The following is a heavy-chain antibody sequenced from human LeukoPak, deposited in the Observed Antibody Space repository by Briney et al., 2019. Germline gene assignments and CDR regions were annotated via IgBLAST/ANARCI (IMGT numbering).Heavy chain of an antibody. J-gene: IGHJ4*02. Sequence: SETLSLTCSVSGGSSSSSSYYWGWIRQPPGKGLEWIGSFYYSGNTYYNPSLKSRVTISVDTSKNEFSLKLRSVTAADTAVYYCARTAGVAVAGSRQYFDYWGQGTLVTVSS. D-gene: IGHD6-19*01. CDR1: GGSSSSSSYY. CDR2: FYYSGNT. CDR3: ARTAGVAVAGSRQYFDY. V-gene: IGHV4-39*01.